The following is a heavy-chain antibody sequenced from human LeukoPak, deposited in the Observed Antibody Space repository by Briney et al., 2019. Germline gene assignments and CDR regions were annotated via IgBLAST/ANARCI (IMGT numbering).Heavy chain of an antibody. CDR1: GGSISSSSYY. V-gene: IGHV4-39*01. CDR2: IYYSGST. CDR3: ARRYGGSYFDY. Sequence: SETPSLTCTVSGGSISSSSYYWGWIRQPPGKGLEYIGTIYYSGSTYYNPSLKSRVTISVDTSKNQFSLKLSSVTAADTAIYYCARRYGGSYFDYWGQGTLVTVSS. J-gene: IGHJ4*02. D-gene: IGHD4-23*01.